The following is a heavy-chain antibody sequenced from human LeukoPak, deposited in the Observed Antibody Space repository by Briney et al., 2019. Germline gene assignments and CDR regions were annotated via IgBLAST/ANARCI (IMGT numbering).Heavy chain of an antibody. J-gene: IGHJ4*02. CDR1: GGTFSRYA. Sequence: GASVKVSCKASGGTFSRYAISWVRQAPGQGLEWMGGIIPIFGTANYAQKFQGRVTITADESTSTAYMELSSLRSEDTAVYYCASNPWDYSNELPPYYFDYWGQGTLVTVSS. V-gene: IGHV1-69*01. D-gene: IGHD4-11*01. CDR2: IIPIFGTA. CDR3: ASNPWDYSNELPPYYFDY.